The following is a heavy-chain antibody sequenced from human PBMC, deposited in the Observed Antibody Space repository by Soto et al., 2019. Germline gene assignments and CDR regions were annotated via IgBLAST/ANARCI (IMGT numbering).Heavy chain of an antibody. Sequence: ASVKVSCKASGYTFTSYGISWVRQAPGQGLEWMGWISAYNGNTNYAQKLQGRVTMTTDTSTSTAYMALRSLRSDDTAVYYCARHPLVYCSGGSCYSVRSFWFDPWGQGTLVTVSS. D-gene: IGHD2-15*01. CDR2: ISAYNGNT. J-gene: IGHJ5*02. CDR3: ARHPLVYCSGGSCYSVRSFWFDP. CDR1: GYTFTSYG. V-gene: IGHV1-18*04.